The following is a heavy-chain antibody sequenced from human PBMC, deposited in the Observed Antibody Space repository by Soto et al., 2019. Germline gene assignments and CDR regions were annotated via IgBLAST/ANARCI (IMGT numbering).Heavy chain of an antibody. CDR2: INAGNGNT. D-gene: IGHD2-21*02. CDR3: ARSILVVTALDY. CDR1: EYTFTSYA. V-gene: IGHV1-3*05. Sequence: QVQLVQSGGEEKKPGASVKVSCKASEYTFTSYAMHWVRQAPGQGIEWMGWINAGNGNTKYSQKFQGRVTITRDTSASTAYMELSSLRSEDTAVYYCARSILVVTALDYWGQGTLVTVSS. J-gene: IGHJ4*02.